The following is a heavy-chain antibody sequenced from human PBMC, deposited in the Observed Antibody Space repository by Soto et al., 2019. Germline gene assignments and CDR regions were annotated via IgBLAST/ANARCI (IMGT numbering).Heavy chain of an antibody. CDR3: AREGLTSGYTFAY. CDR2: ISASNGNT. J-gene: IGHJ4*02. CDR1: GYTFIDYS. Sequence: QVQLVQSGTEVRMPGTSVKVSCKTSGYTFIDYSITWVRQAPGQGLEWMGWISASNGNTEFSQKLQGRGSMTTDTSTGTAYMELRSLRSDDTAIYYCAREGLTSGYTFAYWGQGTLVTVSS. D-gene: IGHD2-2*02. V-gene: IGHV1-18*04.